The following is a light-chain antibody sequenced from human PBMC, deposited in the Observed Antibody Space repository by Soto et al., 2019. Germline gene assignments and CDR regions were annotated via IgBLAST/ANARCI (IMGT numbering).Light chain of an antibody. Sequence: ENVLTQSPGTLSLSPGERATLSCRAGQSVTNNFFAWYQQKPGQAPRLLIYGISSRATGIPDRFSGSGSGTDFTLTISRLEPEDFVVYYCQQYITLPLTFGQGTKLEVK. CDR3: QQYITLPLT. CDR2: GIS. V-gene: IGKV3-20*01. CDR1: QSVTNNF. J-gene: IGKJ2*01.